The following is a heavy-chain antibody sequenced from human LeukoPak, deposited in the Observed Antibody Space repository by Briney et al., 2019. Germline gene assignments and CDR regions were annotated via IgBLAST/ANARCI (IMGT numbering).Heavy chain of an antibody. D-gene: IGHD1-26*01. V-gene: IGHV3-33*01. CDR3: ARDHSGSYGMDV. CDR1: GFTFSSYG. J-gene: IGHJ6*02. Sequence: GGSLRLSCAASGFTFSSYGMHWVRQAPGKGLGWVAVIWYDGSNKCYADSVKGRFTISRDNSKNTLYLQMNSLRAEDTAVYYCARDHSGSYGMDVWGQGTTVTVSS. CDR2: IWYDGSNK.